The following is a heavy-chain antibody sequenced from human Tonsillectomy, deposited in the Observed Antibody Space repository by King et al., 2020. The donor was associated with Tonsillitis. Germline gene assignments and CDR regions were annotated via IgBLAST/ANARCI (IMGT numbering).Heavy chain of an antibody. V-gene: IGHV4-34*01. Sequence: VQLQQWGAGLLKPSETLSLTCAGYGGSFSGYYWSWIRQPPGKGLEWIGEINHSGSTNYNPSLKSRVTISVDTSKNKFSLQLSSVTAADTAVYYCARVGVPAALYKWVDPWGQGTLVTVSS. D-gene: IGHD2-2*01. CDR1: GGSFSGYY. CDR2: INHSGST. CDR3: ARVGVPAALYKWVDP. J-gene: IGHJ5*02.